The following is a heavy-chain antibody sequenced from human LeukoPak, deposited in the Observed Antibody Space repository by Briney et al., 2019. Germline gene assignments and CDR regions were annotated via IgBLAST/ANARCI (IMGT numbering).Heavy chain of an antibody. D-gene: IGHD3-16*01. V-gene: IGHV4-59*01. CDR3: ARDTRGERKYAFDI. J-gene: IGHJ3*02. Sequence: PSETLSLTCTVSGGSISSYYWSGIRQPPGKGLEGVGYIYYSGSTNYNPSLKCRVTISVDPSKNQFSLKLRSVTAADTAVYYCARDTRGERKYAFDIWGQGTMVTVSS. CDR1: GGSISSYY. CDR2: IYYSGST.